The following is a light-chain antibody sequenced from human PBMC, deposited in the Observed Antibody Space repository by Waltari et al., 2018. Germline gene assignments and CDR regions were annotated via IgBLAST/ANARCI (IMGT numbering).Light chain of an antibody. V-gene: IGLV1-47*01. CDR3: ATWDDRLSAWL. Sequence: QSVLTQPPSASGTPGQRVTIPCSGRSSNIGSPFVYWFQHPPGAAPKLLIYKNDQRPSGVPDRFSGSKSGTSASLVISGLRSEDEADYFCATWDDRLSAWLFGGGTKLTAL. J-gene: IGLJ3*02. CDR2: KND. CDR1: SSNIGSPF.